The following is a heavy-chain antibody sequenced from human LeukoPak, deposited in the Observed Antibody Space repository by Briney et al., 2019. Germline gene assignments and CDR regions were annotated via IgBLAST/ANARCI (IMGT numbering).Heavy chain of an antibody. Sequence: GGSLRLTCAASGFTFSSYWMHWVRQAPGKGLVWVSRINSDGSSTSYADSVKGRFTISRDNAKNTLYLQMNSLRAEDTAFYYCARVWAWGSGNYFDYWGQGTLVTVSS. CDR2: INSDGSST. J-gene: IGHJ4*02. CDR3: ARVWAWGSGNYFDY. D-gene: IGHD7-27*01. V-gene: IGHV3-74*01. CDR1: GFTFSSYW.